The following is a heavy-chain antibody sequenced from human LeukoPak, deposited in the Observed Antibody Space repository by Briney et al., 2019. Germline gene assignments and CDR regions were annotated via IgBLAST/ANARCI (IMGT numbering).Heavy chain of an antibody. J-gene: IGHJ4*02. CDR3: ARGGDYVLDY. Sequence: ASVKVSGRAPGDTFPINDINGGEKATGKGLEGMGWMNPNSGNTGYAQKFQGRVTMTRNTSISTAYMELSSLRSEDTAVYYCARGGDYVLDYWGQGTLVTVSS. CDR1: GDTFPIND. CDR2: MNPNSGNT. V-gene: IGHV1-8*01. D-gene: IGHD4-17*01.